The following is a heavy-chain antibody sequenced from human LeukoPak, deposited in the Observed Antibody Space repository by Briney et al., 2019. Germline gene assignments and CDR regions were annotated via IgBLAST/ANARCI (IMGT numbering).Heavy chain of an antibody. CDR3: ARALRAATGPYYFDY. CDR2: IYHSGST. Sequence: SETLSLTCTVSGGSISSYYWSWIRQPPGKGLEYLGYIYHSGSTNHNPSLKTRVTISVDTSMNQFSLKLTSVTAADTAVYYCARALRAATGPYYFDYWGQGTLVTVSS. D-gene: IGHD6-13*01. CDR1: GGSISSYY. V-gene: IGHV4-59*01. J-gene: IGHJ4*02.